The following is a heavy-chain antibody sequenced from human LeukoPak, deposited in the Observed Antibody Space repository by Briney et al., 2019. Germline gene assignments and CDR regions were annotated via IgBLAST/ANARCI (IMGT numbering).Heavy chain of an antibody. CDR3: ATTVTTVDY. CDR2: ISSYNGNT. V-gene: IGHV1-18*01. Sequence: ASVKVSCKASGYAFTSFGMNWVRQAPGQGLEWMGWISSYNGNTNYAQKLLGRVTMTTDTSTSTAYMELRSLRSDDTAVYYCATTVTTVDYWGQGTLVTISS. D-gene: IGHD4-17*01. J-gene: IGHJ4*02. CDR1: GYAFTSFG.